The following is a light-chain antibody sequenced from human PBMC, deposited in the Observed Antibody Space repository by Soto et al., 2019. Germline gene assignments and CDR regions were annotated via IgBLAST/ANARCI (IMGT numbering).Light chain of an antibody. Sequence: QSALTQPASVSGSPGQSITISCTGTSSDVGGYNYVSWYQQHPGKAPKLMIYEVSNWPSGVSDRFSGSKTGNTASLTISGLQAEDEAAYYCFSHRSGNSHVLGTGKKVTVL. CDR1: SSDVGGYNY. CDR2: EVS. J-gene: IGLJ1*01. V-gene: IGLV2-14*01. CDR3: FSHRSGNSHV.